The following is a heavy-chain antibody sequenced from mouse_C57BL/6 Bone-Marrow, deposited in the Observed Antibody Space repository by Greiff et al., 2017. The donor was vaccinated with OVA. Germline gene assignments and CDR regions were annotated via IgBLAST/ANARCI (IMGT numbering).Heavy chain of an antibody. CDR3: TTLSHAMDY. CDR2: IDPENGDT. J-gene: IGHJ4*01. CDR1: GFNIKDDY. D-gene: IGHD1-1*01. V-gene: IGHV14-4*01. Sequence: EGQLLESGAELVRPGASFKLSCTASGFNIKDDYMHWVKQRPEQGLEWIGWIDPENGDTEYASKFQGKATITADTSSNTAYLQLSSLTSEDTAVYYYTTLSHAMDYWGQGTSVTVSS.